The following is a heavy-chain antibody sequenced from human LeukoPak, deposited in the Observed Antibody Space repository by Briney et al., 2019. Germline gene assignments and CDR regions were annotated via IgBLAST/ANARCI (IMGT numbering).Heavy chain of an antibody. V-gene: IGHV4-61*02. CDR1: GGSISSGSYY. CDR2: IYTSGST. Sequence: PSETLSLTCTVSGGSISSGSYYWSWIRQPAGKGLEWVERIYTSGSTNYNPSLKSRVTISVDTSKNQFSLKLSSVTAADTAVYYCARGLFYYDSSGYSSYFDYWGQGTLVTVSS. J-gene: IGHJ4*02. D-gene: IGHD3-22*01. CDR3: ARGLFYYDSSGYSSYFDY.